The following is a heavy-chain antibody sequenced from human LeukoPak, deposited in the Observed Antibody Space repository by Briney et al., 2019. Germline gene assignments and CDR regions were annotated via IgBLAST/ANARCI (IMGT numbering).Heavy chain of an antibody. CDR3: VREGSGSTHYMDV. D-gene: IGHD3-10*01. Sequence: GGSLRLSCAASGFTFSSYWMSWVRQAPGKGREWVANIKKDGSEKYYVDSVKGRFTISRDNAKTSLYLQMNSLRAEDTAVYYCVREGSGSTHYMDVWGKGTTVTVSS. CDR1: GFTFSSYW. J-gene: IGHJ6*03. CDR2: IKKDGSEK. V-gene: IGHV3-7*01.